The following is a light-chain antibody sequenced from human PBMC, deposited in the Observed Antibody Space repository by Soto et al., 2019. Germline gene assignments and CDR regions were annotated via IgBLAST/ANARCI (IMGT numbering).Light chain of an antibody. V-gene: IGKV3-15*01. J-gene: IGKJ1*01. Sequence: EIVMTPSPATLSVSQGERATLSCRASQSVSSNLAWYQQKPGQAPRLLIYGASTRATGCPVRFSGSGSGTEFTLTITSLQSEDFAVYYCQQYNNWPPWTFGQGTKVDIK. CDR1: QSVSSN. CDR2: GAS. CDR3: QQYNNWPPWT.